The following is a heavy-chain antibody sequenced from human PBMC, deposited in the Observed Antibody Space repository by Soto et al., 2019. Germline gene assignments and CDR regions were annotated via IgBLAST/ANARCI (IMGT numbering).Heavy chain of an antibody. CDR1: GYTFTGYY. V-gene: IGHV1-2*02. D-gene: IGHD3-10*01. J-gene: IGHJ4*02. Sequence: ASVKVSCKSSGYTFTGYYMHWVRQAPGQELEWMGWINSHSGAANYSQKSQDRVTMTRDTCISTAYMELRKLRSDDTAVYYCARGGTMVRGVMDYWGQGTLVTVSS. CDR3: ARGGTMVRGVMDY. CDR2: INSHSGAA.